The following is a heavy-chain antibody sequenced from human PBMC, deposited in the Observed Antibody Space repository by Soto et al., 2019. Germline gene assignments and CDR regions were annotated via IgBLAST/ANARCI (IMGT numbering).Heavy chain of an antibody. V-gene: IGHV4-30-4*01. CDR2: INNSGIT. J-gene: IGHJ5*02. CDR1: GGSISSGDYS. Sequence: QVLLQESGPGLVKSSQTLSLTCTVSGGSISSGDYSWSWVRQSPGKGLEWIGHINNSGITYYNPSLKSRVVISIDTSRNQFSLRLNSLTAADRAVYFCARGVTVFGLVSRFWFDPWGQGTVVTVSS. CDR3: ARGVTVFGLVSRFWFDP. D-gene: IGHD3-3*01.